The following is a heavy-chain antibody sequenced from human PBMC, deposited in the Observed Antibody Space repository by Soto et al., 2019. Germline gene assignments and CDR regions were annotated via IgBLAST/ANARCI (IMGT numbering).Heavy chain of an antibody. CDR2: IVPIFGTE. Sequence: QVQLVQSGAEVKKPGSSVKVSCKASGGTFSSYAITWVRQAPGQGLEWMGGIVPIFGTENYAQMFQGRVTITAYESTCTPYRELRSLRSEDTAGYYCARDLGGLNYYDRSGYYPGRDYWGQGTLVTVSS. J-gene: IGHJ4*02. V-gene: IGHV1-69*01. CDR1: GGTFSSYA. CDR3: ARDLGGLNYYDRSGYYPGRDY. D-gene: IGHD3-22*01.